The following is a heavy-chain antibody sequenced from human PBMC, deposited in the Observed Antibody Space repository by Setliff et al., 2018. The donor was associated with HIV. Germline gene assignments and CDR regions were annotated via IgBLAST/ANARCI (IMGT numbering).Heavy chain of an antibody. D-gene: IGHD1-1*01. CDR3: ARGHSGNDY. V-gene: IGHV1-2*02. CDR2: ISPNNGDT. J-gene: IGHJ4*02. CDR1: GYTFTDYF. Sequence: ASVKVSCKASGYTFTDYFMHWVRQAPGQGLEWMGWISPNNGDTTIPQRFQGRVTMTSDTSINTAYMELSNLRSEDTAIYYCARGHSGNDYWGQGTLVTVSS.